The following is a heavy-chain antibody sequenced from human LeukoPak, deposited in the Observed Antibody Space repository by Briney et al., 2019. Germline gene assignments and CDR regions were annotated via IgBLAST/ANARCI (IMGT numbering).Heavy chain of an antibody. CDR1: GFTFGDYA. V-gene: IGHV3-49*04. D-gene: IGHD3-22*01. CDR2: IRSKAYGGTT. Sequence: GRSLRLSCTASGFTFGDYAMSWVRQAPGKGLEWVGFIRSKAYGGTTEYAASVKGRFTISRDDSKSIAYLQMNSLKTEDTAVYYCTSRDYYNSSGYLYWGQGTLVTVSS. J-gene: IGHJ4*02. CDR3: TSRDYYNSSGYLY.